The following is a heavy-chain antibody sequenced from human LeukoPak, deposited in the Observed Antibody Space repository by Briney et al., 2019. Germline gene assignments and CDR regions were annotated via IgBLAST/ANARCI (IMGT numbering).Heavy chain of an antibody. V-gene: IGHV4-34*01. CDR2: INHSGST. CDR1: GGSFSGYY. CDR3: AREVSRWFDT. J-gene: IGHJ5*02. Sequence: SETLSLTCAVYGGSFSGYYWSWIRQPPGKGLEWIGEINHSGSTNYNPSLKSRVSISVDTSKNQFSLKLNSVTAADTAVYYCAREVSRWFDTWGQGTLVTVSS.